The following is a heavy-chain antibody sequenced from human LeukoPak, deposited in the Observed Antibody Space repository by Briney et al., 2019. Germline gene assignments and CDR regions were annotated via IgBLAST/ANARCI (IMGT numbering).Heavy chain of an antibody. CDR2: ISGSGDTA. CDR3: AKIGVTGSWFFDL. J-gene: IGHJ2*01. V-gene: IGHV3-23*01. CDR1: GFTFSTYA. D-gene: IGHD3-3*01. Sequence: GGSLRLSCAASGFTFSTYAMSWVRQAPGKGLEWVSVISGSGDTAYYADSVKGRFAISRDNSKNTLSLQMNSLRAEDTAVYFCAKIGVTGSWFFDLWGRGTLLSVSS.